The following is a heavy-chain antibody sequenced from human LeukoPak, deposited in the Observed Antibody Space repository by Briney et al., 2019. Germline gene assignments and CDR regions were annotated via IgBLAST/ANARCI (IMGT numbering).Heavy chain of an antibody. J-gene: IGHJ3*02. CDR1: GGSISSSSYY. D-gene: IGHD2-8*02. CDR3: ARLWSSRDAFDI. Sequence: KPSETLSLTCTVSGGSISSSSYYWGWIRQPPGKGLEWTGSIYYSGSTYYNPSLKSRVTISVDTSKNQFSLKLSSVTAADTAVYYCARLWSSRDAFDIWGQGTMVTVSS. V-gene: IGHV4-39*01. CDR2: IYYSGST.